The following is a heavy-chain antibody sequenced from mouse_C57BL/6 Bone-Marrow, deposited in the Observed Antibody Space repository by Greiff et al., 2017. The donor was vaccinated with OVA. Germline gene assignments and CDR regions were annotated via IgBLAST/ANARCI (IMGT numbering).Heavy chain of an antibody. CDR1: GFTFSSYA. V-gene: IGHV5-9-1*02. J-gene: IGHJ4*01. Sequence: EVKLMESGEGLVKPGGSLKLSCAASGFTFSSYAMSWVRQTPEKRLEWVAYISSGGDYIYYADTVKGRFSISRDNARNTLYLQMSSLKSEDTAMYYCTRLLDAMDYWGQGTSVTVSS. CDR2: ISSGGDYI. CDR3: TRLLDAMDY. D-gene: IGHD2-1*01.